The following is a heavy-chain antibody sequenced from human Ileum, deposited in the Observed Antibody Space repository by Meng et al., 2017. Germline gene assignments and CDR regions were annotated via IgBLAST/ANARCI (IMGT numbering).Heavy chain of an antibody. D-gene: IGHD3-22*01. V-gene: IGHV4-4*02. J-gene: IGHJ4*02. CDR1: GTW. Sequence: VQLQASVPVLVMPSVTRSLLCGVSGTWWSWVPQHPGKGLEWIGEIFQSGRTNYNPSRKSRVTISIDKSKGQISLQLSAVTAADTAVYSCATSNDRDVYYLGYWGQGTLVTVSS. CDR3: ATSNDRDVYYLGY. CDR2: IFQSGRT.